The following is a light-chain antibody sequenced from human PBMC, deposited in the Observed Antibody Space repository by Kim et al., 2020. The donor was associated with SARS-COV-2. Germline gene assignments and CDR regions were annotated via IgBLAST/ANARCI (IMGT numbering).Light chain of an antibody. CDR1: QSVSTN. CDR3: QQYDDWPPWT. Sequence: SPGETATLSCRASQSVSTNVAWYQQKPGQAPRLRIYDASTRATGVPARFSGSGSGTDFTLTISSLQSEDLAVYHCQQYDDWPPWTFGQGTKVDIK. V-gene: IGKV3-15*01. CDR2: DAS. J-gene: IGKJ1*01.